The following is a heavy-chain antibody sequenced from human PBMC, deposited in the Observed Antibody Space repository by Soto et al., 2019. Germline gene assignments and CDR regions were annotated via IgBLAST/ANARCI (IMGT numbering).Heavy chain of an antibody. Sequence: SETLSLTCAVSGGYISGGYYSWSWIRQPPGKGLEWIGFIYNSGSTYYNSSLKSRVTISVDRSKNHFFLKLSSVTAADTAVYYCARQGDYGDYSYYFDYWGQGTLVTVSS. CDR2: IYNSGST. CDR3: ARQGDYGDYSYYFDY. J-gene: IGHJ4*02. D-gene: IGHD4-17*01. CDR1: GGYISGGYYS. V-gene: IGHV4-30-2*03.